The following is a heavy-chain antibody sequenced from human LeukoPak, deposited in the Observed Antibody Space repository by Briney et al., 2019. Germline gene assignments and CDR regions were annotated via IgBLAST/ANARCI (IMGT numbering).Heavy chain of an antibody. V-gene: IGHV4-59*01. J-gene: IGHJ4*02. CDR1: GGSISRYY. CDR3: ARGHRVRGVITFDY. D-gene: IGHD3-10*01. CDR2: IYYSGST. Sequence: SETLSLTCTVSGGSISRYYWSWLRQPPGKGLEGIGYIYYSGSTNYNPSLKSRVTISVDTSKNQFSLKLSSVTAADTAVYYCARGHRVRGVITFDYWGQGTLVTVSS.